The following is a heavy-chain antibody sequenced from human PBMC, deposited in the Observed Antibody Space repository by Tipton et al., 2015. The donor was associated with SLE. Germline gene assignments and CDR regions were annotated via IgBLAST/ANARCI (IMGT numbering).Heavy chain of an antibody. CDR1: GFTFSNYG. CDR3: ARARGDNSGYYFISH. D-gene: IGHD3-22*01. Sequence: SLRLSCAASGFTFSNYGMHWVRQAPGKGLEWVAVIWYDGSNKYYADSVKGRFTISRDNSKSTLYLQMNSLRPEDTAVYYCARARGDNSGYYFISHWGQGTLVTVSS. J-gene: IGHJ1*01. V-gene: IGHV3-33*08. CDR2: IWYDGSNK.